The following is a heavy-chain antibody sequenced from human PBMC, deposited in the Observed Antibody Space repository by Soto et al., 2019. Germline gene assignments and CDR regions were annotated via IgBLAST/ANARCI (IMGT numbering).Heavy chain of an antibody. CDR1: GFTFSSYA. CDR2: VSGGGGGT. V-gene: IGHV3-23*01. CDR3: AKDGGAVPAHFDY. D-gene: IGHD2-2*01. Sequence: DVQLLESGGGLVQRGGSLRLSCVASGFTFSSYAMSWVRQAPGKGLEWVSTVSGGGGGTYYADSVKGRFSISRDSSRNTLYLLMNSLRAEDTAVYYCAKDGGAVPAHFDYWGQGTLITVSS. J-gene: IGHJ4*02.